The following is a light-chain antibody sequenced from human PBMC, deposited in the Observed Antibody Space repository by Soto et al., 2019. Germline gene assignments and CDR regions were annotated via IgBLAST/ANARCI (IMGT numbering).Light chain of an antibody. CDR1: SSDVGGYNY. J-gene: IGLJ2*01. CDR2: EVS. V-gene: IGLV2-14*01. Sequence: QSALTQPASVSGSPGQSITISCTGTSSDVGGYNYVSWYQQHPGKAPKLMIYEVSNRPSGGSNRFSSSKSGNTASLSISGLQAEDEADYYCSSYTSSSTLVFGGGTQLTVL. CDR3: SSYTSSSTLV.